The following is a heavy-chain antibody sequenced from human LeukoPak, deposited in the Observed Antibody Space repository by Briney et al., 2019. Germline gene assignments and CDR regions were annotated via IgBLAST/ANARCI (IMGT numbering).Heavy chain of an antibody. CDR1: GESLSGYY. CDR3: AREWAQYYYDSSGYYYASRAFDI. CDR2: IYYSGST. J-gene: IGHJ3*02. Sequence: SETLSLTCEVYGESLSGYYWSWIRQPPGKGLEWIGYIYYSGSTNYNPSLKSRVTISVDTSKNQFSLKLSSVTAADTAVYYCAREWAQYYYDSSGYYYASRAFDIWGQGTMVTVSS. D-gene: IGHD3-22*01. V-gene: IGHV4-59*01.